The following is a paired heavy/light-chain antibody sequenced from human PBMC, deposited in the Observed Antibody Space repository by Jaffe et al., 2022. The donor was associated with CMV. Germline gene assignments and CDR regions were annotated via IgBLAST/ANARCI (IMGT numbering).Heavy chain of an antibody. J-gene: IGHJ4*02. CDR3: AKGRSNSSPAFNY. Sequence: EVQMLESGGGLVQPGGSLRLSCAASGFIFSNYAMSWVRQAPGKGLEWVSGISGSGSTTNYADSVKGRFTISRDNSKNTLYVEMNSLRAEDTAVYYCAKGRSNSSPAFNYWGQGTLVTVSS. CDR1: GFIFSNYA. V-gene: IGHV3-23*01. CDR2: ISGSGSTT. D-gene: IGHD2-15*01.
Light chain of an antibody. V-gene: IGKV1-27*01. CDR3: QKYNSAPWT. J-gene: IGKJ1*01. Sequence: DIQMTQSPSSLSAYVGDRVTITCRASQGISNYLAWYQQKPGKVPKLLIYAASTLQSGVPSRFSASGSGTDFTLTISSLQPEDVATYYCQKYNSAPWTFGQGTKVEIK. CDR2: AAS. CDR1: QGISNY.